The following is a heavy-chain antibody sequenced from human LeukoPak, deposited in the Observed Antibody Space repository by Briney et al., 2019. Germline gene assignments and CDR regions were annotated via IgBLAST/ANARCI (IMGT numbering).Heavy chain of an antibody. D-gene: IGHD3-22*01. CDR3: ARHGSYYYDSSGYSH. V-gene: IGHV5-51*01. CDR2: IYPGDSDT. J-gene: IGHJ4*02. Sequence: GESLKISCKGSGYSFTSYWIGWVRQMPGKGMGWKGIIYPGDSDTRYSPYFQGQVTISAEESISTAYLQWNSLKASDTAMYYCARHGSYYYDSSGYSHWGQGTLVTVSS. CDR1: GYSFTSYW.